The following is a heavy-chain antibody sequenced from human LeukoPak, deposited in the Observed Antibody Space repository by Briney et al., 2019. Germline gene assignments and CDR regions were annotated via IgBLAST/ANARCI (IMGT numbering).Heavy chain of an antibody. CDR1: GYSFTSYA. CDR3: ARVVVVGDNYFDY. J-gene: IGHJ4*02. CDR2: ISAYNGNT. Sequence: ASVKVSCKASGYSFTSYAISWVRQAPGQGLEWMGWISAYNGNTDYAQKLQVRVTMTTDTPTSTAYMELRGLRSDDTAVYYCARVVVVGDNYFDYWAREPWSPSPQ. V-gene: IGHV1-18*01. D-gene: IGHD2-15*01.